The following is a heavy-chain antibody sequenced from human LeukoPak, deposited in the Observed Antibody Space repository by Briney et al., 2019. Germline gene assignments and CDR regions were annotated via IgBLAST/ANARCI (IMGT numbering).Heavy chain of an antibody. J-gene: IGHJ4*02. CDR3: ARDDYYYDSSGLN. D-gene: IGHD3-22*01. CDR2: ISSSSSYI. V-gene: IGHV3-21*01. CDR1: GFTFSSYS. Sequence: RTGGSLRLSCAASGFTFSSYSMNWVRQAPGKGLEWVSSISSSSSYIYYADSVEGRFTISRDNAKNSLYLQMNSLRAEDTAVYYCARDDYYYDSSGLNWGQGTLVTVSS.